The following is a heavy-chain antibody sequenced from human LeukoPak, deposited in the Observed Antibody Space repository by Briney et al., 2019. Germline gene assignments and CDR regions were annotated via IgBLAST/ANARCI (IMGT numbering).Heavy chain of an antibody. CDR1: GGSFSGYY. J-gene: IGHJ3*02. D-gene: IGHD2-15*01. CDR2: INHSGST. V-gene: IGHV4-34*01. Sequence: SETLSLTCAVYGGSFSGYYWSWIRQPPGKGLEWIGEINHSGSTNYNPSLKSRVTISVDKSKNQFSLKLSSVTAADTAVYYCARAEDGDAFDIWGQGTMVTVSS. CDR3: ARAEDGDAFDI.